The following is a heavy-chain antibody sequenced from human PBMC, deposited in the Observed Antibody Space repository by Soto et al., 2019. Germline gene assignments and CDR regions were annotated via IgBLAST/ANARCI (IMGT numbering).Heavy chain of an antibody. J-gene: IGHJ4*02. CDR3: ARGWGRIFDY. D-gene: IGHD7-27*01. CDR1: GGSFSGYY. V-gene: IGHV4-34*01. Sequence: QVQLQQWGAGLLKPSETLSLTCAVYGGSFSGYYWSWIRQPPGKGLEWIGEINHSGSTNYNPSLKSRVTISEDTSKNQCSRKLSSVTAADTAVYYCARGWGRIFDYWGQGTLVTVSS. CDR2: INHSGST.